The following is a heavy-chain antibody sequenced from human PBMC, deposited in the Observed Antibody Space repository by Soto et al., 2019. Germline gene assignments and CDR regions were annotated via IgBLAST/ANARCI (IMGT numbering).Heavy chain of an antibody. CDR1: GGTFSSYT. CDR2: IIPILGIA. J-gene: IGHJ5*02. V-gene: IGHV1-69*02. CDR3: ARVVTYWGYCSGGSCPGWFDP. D-gene: IGHD2-15*01. Sequence: SVKVSCKASGGTFSSYTISWVRQAPGQGLEWMGRIIPILGIANYAQKFQGRVAITADKSTSTAYMELSSLRSEDTAVYYCARVVTYWGYCSGGSCPGWFDPWGQGTLVTVSS.